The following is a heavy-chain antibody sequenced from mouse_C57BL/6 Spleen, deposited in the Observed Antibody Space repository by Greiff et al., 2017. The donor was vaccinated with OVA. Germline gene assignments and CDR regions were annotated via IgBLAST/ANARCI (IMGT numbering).Heavy chain of an antibody. CDR3: ARQLDFDY. Sequence: EVKLMESGGDLVKPGGSLKLSCAASGFTFSSYGMSWVRQTPDKRLEWVATISSGGSYTYYPDSVKGRFTISRDNAKNTLYLQMSSLKSEDTAMYYCARQLDFDYWGQGTTLTVSS. V-gene: IGHV5-6*01. CDR1: GFTFSSYG. J-gene: IGHJ2*01. CDR2: ISSGGSYT.